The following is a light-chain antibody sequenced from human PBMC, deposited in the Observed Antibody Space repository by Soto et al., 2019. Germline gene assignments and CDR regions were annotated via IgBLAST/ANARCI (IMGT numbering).Light chain of an antibody. CDR3: RSYTAGGTI. CDR2: EVS. CDR1: SGDVGGYYY. J-gene: IGLJ1*01. V-gene: IGLV2-14*01. Sequence: QSALTQPASVSGSPGQSITISCTGTSGDVGGYYYVSWYQQLPGKAPKLMISEVSNRPSGVSNRFSGSKSGNTASLTISGLHAEDADDYYCRSYTAGGTIFGTGTKVTVL.